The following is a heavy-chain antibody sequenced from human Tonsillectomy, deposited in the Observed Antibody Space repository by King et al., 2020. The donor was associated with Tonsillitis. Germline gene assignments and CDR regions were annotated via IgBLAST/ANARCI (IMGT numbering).Heavy chain of an antibody. CDR3: ARALGAGIGFDP. J-gene: IGHJ5*02. CDR1: GGSISSTNYC. Sequence: LQLQESGPRLVKPSETLSLTCTVSGGSISSTNYCWGWIRQPPGKGLEWTGSICYSGSTYYNPSLKSRVSISEDTSKNQFSLKLSSVTAADTAVYYCARALGAGIGFDPWGQGTLVTVSS. V-gene: IGHV4-39*07. CDR2: ICYSGST. D-gene: IGHD3-10*01.